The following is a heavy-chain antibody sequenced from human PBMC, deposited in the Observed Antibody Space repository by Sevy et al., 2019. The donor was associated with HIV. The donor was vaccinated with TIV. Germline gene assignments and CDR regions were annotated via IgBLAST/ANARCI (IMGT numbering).Heavy chain of an antibody. Sequence: GGSLRHSCTASGFIFSSYGMHWVRQAPGKGLEWVAVIWHDGSNQNFADSVKGRFTTSRDNSRKTRYLEMNSLRADDTAVYYWAKEDDFRSDYGIDVRGQGTTVTVSS. D-gene: IGHD1-1*01. V-gene: IGHV3-33*06. CDR2: IWHDGSNQ. CDR3: AKEDDFRSDYGIDV. J-gene: IGHJ6*02. CDR1: GFIFSSYG.